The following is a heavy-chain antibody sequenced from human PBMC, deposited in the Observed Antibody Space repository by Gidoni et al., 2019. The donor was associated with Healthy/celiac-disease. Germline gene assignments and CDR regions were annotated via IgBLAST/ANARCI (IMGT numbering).Heavy chain of an antibody. J-gene: IGHJ5*02. CDR2: IYSGGST. CDR3: ARSHCSSTSCYSGNWFDP. CDR1: GFTVSSNY. D-gene: IGHD2-2*02. Sequence: EVQLVESGGGLVQPGGSLRLSCAASGFTVSSNYMSWVRQAPGKGLEWVSVIYSGGSTYYADSVKGRFTISRDNSKNTLYLQMNSLRAEDTAVYYCARSHCSSTSCYSGNWFDPWGQGTLVTVSS. V-gene: IGHV3-66*02.